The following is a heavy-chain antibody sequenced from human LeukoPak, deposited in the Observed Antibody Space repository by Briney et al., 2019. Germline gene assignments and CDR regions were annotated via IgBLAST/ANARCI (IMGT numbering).Heavy chain of an antibody. CDR1: GDSISSNSAT. V-gene: IGHV6-1*01. J-gene: IGHJ6*04. Sequence: SQTLSLTCAISGDSISSNSATWNWIRQSPSRGLEWLGRTYYRSRWFNDYTVSVKSRMTINPDTSKNLFSLQLKSVTPEDTAVYYCARGHENYYHVFDVWGKGTTVTVSS. CDR3: ARGHENYYHVFDV. CDR2: TYYRSRWFN.